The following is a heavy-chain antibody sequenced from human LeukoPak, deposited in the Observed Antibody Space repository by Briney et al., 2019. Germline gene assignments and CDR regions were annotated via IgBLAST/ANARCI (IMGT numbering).Heavy chain of an antibody. CDR3: ARRRYYDGSGYLE. CDR1: GGSISSSSYY. Sequence: SETLSLACTVSGGSISSSSYYWGWIRQPPGKGLEWIGNIYYSGSTYYSPSLKSRVTMSVDPSNNQFSLNLRAVTAADTAVYYCARRRYYDGSGYLEWGQGTLLSVSS. J-gene: IGHJ1*01. D-gene: IGHD3-22*01. CDR2: IYYSGST. V-gene: IGHV4-39*01.